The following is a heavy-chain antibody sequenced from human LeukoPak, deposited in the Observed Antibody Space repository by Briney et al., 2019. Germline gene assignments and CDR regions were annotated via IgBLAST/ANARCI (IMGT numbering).Heavy chain of an antibody. V-gene: IGHV4-59*08. J-gene: IGHJ5*02. Sequence: SETLSLTCSVSGGSISGFYWTWIRQPPGKALEWLGYIYYSGGHNYNPSLKSRVTISIDTSKNQFSLKLSSVTAADTAVYYCVRHGLAVAGGTFDPWGRGTLVTVSS. CDR2: IYYSGGH. CDR3: VRHGLAVAGGTFDP. D-gene: IGHD6-19*01. CDR1: GGSISGFY.